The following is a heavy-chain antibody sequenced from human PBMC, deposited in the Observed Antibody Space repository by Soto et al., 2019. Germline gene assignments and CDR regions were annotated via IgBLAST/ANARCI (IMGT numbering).Heavy chain of an antibody. V-gene: IGHV3-53*02. CDR2: IDSGGRT. CDR3: AADAKGIPFDY. CDR1: GFTVSSNH. Sequence: EVQLVETGGDLIQPGGSLRLSCAVSGFTVSSNHMSWVRQAPGKGLERVSIIDSGGRTYYADSVKGRFTTSRDTSKSTLFLHMNSLRVEDSAVYYCAADAKGIPFDYWGQGTLVTVSS. J-gene: IGHJ4*02.